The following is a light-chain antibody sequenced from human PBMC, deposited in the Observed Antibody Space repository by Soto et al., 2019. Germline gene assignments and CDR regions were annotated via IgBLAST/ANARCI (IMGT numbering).Light chain of an antibody. CDR2: DAS. V-gene: IGKV1-5*01. CDR3: QQYYRSCN. J-gene: IGKJ2*02. CDR1: QSVTDW. Sequence: DIQLTQSPSTLSASVGDRVTITCRASQSVTDWLAWYQQKPGKAPKLLIYDASSLQSGVPSRFSGSGSGTEFSLTISSLQPDDFATYYCQQYYRSCNFGQGTKVEIK.